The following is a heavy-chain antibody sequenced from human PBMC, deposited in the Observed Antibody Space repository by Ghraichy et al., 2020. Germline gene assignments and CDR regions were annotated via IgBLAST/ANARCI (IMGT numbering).Heavy chain of an antibody. Sequence: SETLSLTCTVSGGSISSYTWSWIRQPPGKGLEWIGYIYNSGSTNYNPSLKSRVTISADTSKNQFSLKLNSVTAADTAVYYCARATSDTGPDYWGQGTLVTVSS. CDR1: GGSISSYT. V-gene: IGHV4-59*01. CDR3: ARATSDTGPDY. D-gene: IGHD3-22*01. J-gene: IGHJ4*01. CDR2: IYNSGST.